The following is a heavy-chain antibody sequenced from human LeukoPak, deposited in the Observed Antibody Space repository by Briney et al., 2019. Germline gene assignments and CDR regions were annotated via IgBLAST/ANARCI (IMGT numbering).Heavy chain of an antibody. CDR1: GFTVSSNY. J-gene: IGHJ3*02. D-gene: IGHD6-19*01. V-gene: IGHV3-53*01. CDR2: IYSGGST. CDR3: AKAVLGAVAGHDAFDI. Sequence: GGSLRLSCAASGFTVSSNYMSWVRQAPGKGLEWVSVIYSGGSTYYADSVKGRFTISRDNSKNTLYLQMNSLRAEDTAVYYCAKAVLGAVAGHDAFDIWGQGTMVTVSS.